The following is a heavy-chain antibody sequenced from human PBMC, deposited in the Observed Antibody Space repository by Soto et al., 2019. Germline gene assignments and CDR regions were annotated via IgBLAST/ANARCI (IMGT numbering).Heavy chain of an antibody. Sequence: QVQLVQSGAEVKKPGASVKVSCKASGYTFTSYTLHWVRQAPGQRLEWMGWINTGNGNTKYSQKFQGRVTITRDTSESTAYMELSSLRSEDTAVYDCARGDTMVRGVIIDYFDYWGQGTLVTVSS. V-gene: IGHV1-3*04. CDR3: ARGDTMVRGVIIDYFDY. J-gene: IGHJ4*02. CDR1: GYTFTSYT. CDR2: INTGNGNT. D-gene: IGHD3-10*01.